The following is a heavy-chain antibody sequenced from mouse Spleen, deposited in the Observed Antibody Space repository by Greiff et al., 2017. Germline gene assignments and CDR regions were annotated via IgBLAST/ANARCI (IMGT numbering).Heavy chain of an antibody. V-gene: IGHV5-17*01. Sequence: EVKLMESGGGLVKPGGSLKLSCAASGFTFSDYGMHWVRQAPEKGLEWVAYISSGSSTIYYADTVKGRFTISRDNAKNTLFLQMTSLRSEDTAMYYCASYDKYYYAMDYWGQGTSVTVSS. CDR2: ISSGSSTI. D-gene: IGHD2-3*01. CDR3: ASYDKYYYAMDY. CDR1: GFTFSDYG. J-gene: IGHJ4*01.